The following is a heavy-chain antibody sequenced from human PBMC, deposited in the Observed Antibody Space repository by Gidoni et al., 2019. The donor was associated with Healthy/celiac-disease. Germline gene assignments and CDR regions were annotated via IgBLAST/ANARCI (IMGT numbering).Heavy chain of an antibody. V-gene: IGHV3-23*01. CDR1: GFTFSSHA. CDR3: AKRGNYYDSSGYYTDAFDI. D-gene: IGHD3-22*01. CDR2: ISGSGGST. Sequence: EVQLLESGGGLVQPGGSLRLSCAASGFTFSSHAMSWVRQAPEKGLEWVSAISGSGGSTYYADSVKGRFTISRDNSKNTLYLQMNSLRAGDTAVYYCAKRGNYYDSSGYYTDAFDIWGQGTMVTVSS. J-gene: IGHJ3*02.